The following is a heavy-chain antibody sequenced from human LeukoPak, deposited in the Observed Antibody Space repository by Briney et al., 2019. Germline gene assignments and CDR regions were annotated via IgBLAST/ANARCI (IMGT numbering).Heavy chain of an antibody. CDR3: TKDSTYHYDSSAYHLFDY. V-gene: IGHV3-30*02. D-gene: IGHD3-22*01. CDR2: IRFDGSDK. J-gene: IGHJ4*02. CDR1: GFSFSSYG. Sequence: GGSLRLSCAASGFSFSSYGMHWVRQAPGKGLEWVAFIRFDGSDKYYADSVKGRFTISRDTSKNTLILQLNSLRAEDTAVYYCTKDSTYHYDSSAYHLFDYWGQGTLVTVSS.